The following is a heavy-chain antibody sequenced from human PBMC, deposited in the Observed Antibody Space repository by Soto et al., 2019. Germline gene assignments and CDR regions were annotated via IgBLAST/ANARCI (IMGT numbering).Heavy chain of an antibody. CDR2: VCYSGST. CDR3: ASSQRGSYFDY. J-gene: IGHJ4*02. V-gene: IGHV4-39*01. CDR1: GGSIISSSYY. D-gene: IGHD5-12*01. Sequence: SETLSLTCTVSGGSIISSSYYWVCIRQPPGKGLEWIGNVCYSGSTYYNPSIKRPVTMSVDTSTTQPSLTLSSATAADTAVYSCASSQRGSYFDYWGQGTLVT.